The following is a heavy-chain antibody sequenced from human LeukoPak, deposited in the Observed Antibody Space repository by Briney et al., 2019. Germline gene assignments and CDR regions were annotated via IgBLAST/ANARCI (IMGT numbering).Heavy chain of an antibody. Sequence: GGSLRLSCAASGFTFSSYEMNWVRQAPGKGLEWVSYISSSGSTIYYADSVKGRFTISRDNSKNTLYLQMNTLRAEDTAVYYCAKGWSEQQLVPGGYWGQGTLVTVSS. J-gene: IGHJ4*02. V-gene: IGHV3-48*03. CDR3: AKGWSEQQLVPGGY. CDR1: GFTFSSYE. CDR2: ISSSGSTI. D-gene: IGHD6-13*01.